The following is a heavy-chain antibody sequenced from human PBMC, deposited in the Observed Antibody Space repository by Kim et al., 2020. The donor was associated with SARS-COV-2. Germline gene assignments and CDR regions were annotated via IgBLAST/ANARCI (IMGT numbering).Heavy chain of an antibody. CDR1: GGSFSDYN. CDR2: INHSGST. Sequence: SETLSLTCAVYGGSFSDYNWSWIRQPPGKGLEWIGEINHSGSTSHSPSLKSRVTISVDTSKSQFSLRLKSMTAADTAVYYCARGRAGVVPAPVLGLGPYYDYYAMDVWGQRTAVAVSS. CDR3: ARGRAGVVPAPVLGLGPYYDYYAMDV. J-gene: IGHJ6*02. D-gene: IGHD3-3*01. V-gene: IGHV4-34*01.